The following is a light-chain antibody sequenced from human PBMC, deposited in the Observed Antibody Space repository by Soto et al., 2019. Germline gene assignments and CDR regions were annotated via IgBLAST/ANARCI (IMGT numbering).Light chain of an antibody. J-gene: IGKJ3*01. V-gene: IGKV3-20*01. CDR3: QQYGNSPPILT. CDR2: VAS. CDR1: QTVSSN. Sequence: EIVMTQSPATLSVSPGERATLSCRASQTVSSNLAWYQQRPGQAPRLLIYVASSRATGIPDRFSGSGSGTDFTLNISRLEPEDFAVYYCQQYGNSPPILTFGPGTKVDIK.